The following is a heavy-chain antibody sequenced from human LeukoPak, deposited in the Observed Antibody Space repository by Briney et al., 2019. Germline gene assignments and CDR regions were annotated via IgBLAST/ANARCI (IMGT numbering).Heavy chain of an antibody. CDR2: ISSSGSTI. Sequence: GGSLRLSCAASGFTFSSYEMNRVRQAPGKGLEWVSYISSSGSTIYYADSVKGRFTISRDNAKNSLYLQMNSLRAEDTAVYYCARDNYDSSGPYYFDYWGQGTLVTVSS. V-gene: IGHV3-48*03. D-gene: IGHD3-22*01. CDR3: ARDNYDSSGPYYFDY. J-gene: IGHJ4*02. CDR1: GFTFSSYE.